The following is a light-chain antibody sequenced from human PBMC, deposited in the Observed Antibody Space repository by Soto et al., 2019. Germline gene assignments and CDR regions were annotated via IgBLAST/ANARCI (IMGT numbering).Light chain of an antibody. CDR1: QSVSSSY. Sequence: IVLTQSPGTLSLSPGEGATLSCRASQSVSSSYLAWYQQKPGQAPRLLIYGASSRATGIPDRFSGSGSGTDFTLTISRLDPEDFAVYYCQQYGGSPQITFGQGTRLENK. CDR2: GAS. J-gene: IGKJ5*01. CDR3: QQYGGSPQIT. V-gene: IGKV3-20*01.